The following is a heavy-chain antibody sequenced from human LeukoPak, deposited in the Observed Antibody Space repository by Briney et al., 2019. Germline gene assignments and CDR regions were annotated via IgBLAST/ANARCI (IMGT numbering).Heavy chain of an antibody. CDR2: INPNSGGT. CDR3: ARVVRAGIAAAGTARRWFDP. CDR1: GGTFSSYA. V-gene: IGHV1-2*02. J-gene: IGHJ5*02. Sequence: ASVKVSCKASGGTFSSYAISWVRQAPGQGLEWMGWINPNSGGTNYAQKFQGRVTMTRDTSISTAYMELSRLRSDDTAVYYCARVVRAGIAAAGTARRWFDPWGQGTLVTVSS. D-gene: IGHD6-13*01.